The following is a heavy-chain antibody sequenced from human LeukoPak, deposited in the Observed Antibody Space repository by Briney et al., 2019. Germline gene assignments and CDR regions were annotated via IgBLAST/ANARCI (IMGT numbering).Heavy chain of an antibody. D-gene: IGHD3-10*01. CDR2: VSGSGGST. J-gene: IGHJ4*02. Sequence: PGGSLRLSCAASGFTYSSYAMSWVRQAPGKGLEWVSAVSGSGGSTYYADSVKGRFTISRDNSKNTLYLQMNSLRAEDTAVYYCAKDRETVRGVIFDYWGQGTLVTVSS. CDR1: GFTYSSYA. CDR3: AKDRETVRGVIFDY. V-gene: IGHV3-23*01.